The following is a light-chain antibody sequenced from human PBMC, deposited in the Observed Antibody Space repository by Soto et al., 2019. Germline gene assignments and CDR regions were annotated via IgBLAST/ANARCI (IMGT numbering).Light chain of an antibody. Sequence: IQMTHSPSTLSASLLYTFTVTFLAIQSVSGWLAWYQQKPGEDPKLMIYDASALPRGVPSRFSGSGSGTKFTLTIASLQPDDFATYYCQQYETFSGTFGPGTKVDI. CDR3: QQYETFSGT. CDR2: DAS. CDR1: QSVSGW. J-gene: IGKJ1*01. V-gene: IGKV1-5*01.